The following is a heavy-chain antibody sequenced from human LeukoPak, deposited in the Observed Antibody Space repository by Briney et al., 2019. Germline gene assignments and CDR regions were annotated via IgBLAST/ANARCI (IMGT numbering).Heavy chain of an antibody. CDR1: GYTFTGYY. CDR3: ARGIDCSSTSCYEFDP. Sequence: ASVKVSCKASGYTFTGYYMHWVRQAPGQGLEWMGWINPNSGGTNYAQKFQGRVTMTRDTSISTAYMELSRLRSDDTAVYYCARGIDCSSTSCYEFDPWGQGTLVTVSS. J-gene: IGHJ5*02. V-gene: IGHV1-2*02. D-gene: IGHD2-2*01. CDR2: INPNSGGT.